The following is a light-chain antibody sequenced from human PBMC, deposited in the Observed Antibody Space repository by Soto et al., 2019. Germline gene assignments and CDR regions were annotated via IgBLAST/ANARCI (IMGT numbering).Light chain of an antibody. V-gene: IGKV1-39*01. CDR2: AAS. CDR3: LQTYSAPRT. J-gene: IGKJ1*01. CDR1: QTIRNY. Sequence: DIQMTQSPSSLSASVGDRVTITCRASQTIRNYLNWYQQKPGKAPNLLIYAASGLQSGVPSRFSGGGSGTDFTLTISSLQPEDFGSYYCLQTYSAPRTFGQGTKVEIK.